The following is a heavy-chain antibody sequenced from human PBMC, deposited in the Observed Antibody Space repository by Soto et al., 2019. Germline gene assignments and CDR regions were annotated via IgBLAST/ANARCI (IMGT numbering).Heavy chain of an antibody. J-gene: IGHJ6*02. CDR1: GGSFSGYY. Sequence: SETLSLTCAVYGGSFSGYYWSWIRQPPGKGLEWIGEINHSGSTNYNPSLKSRVTISVDTSKNQFSLKLSSVTAADTAVYYCASDPAAGYYYGMDVWGQGTTVTVSS. CDR3: ASDPAAGYYYGMDV. CDR2: INHSGST. D-gene: IGHD2-2*01. V-gene: IGHV4-34*01.